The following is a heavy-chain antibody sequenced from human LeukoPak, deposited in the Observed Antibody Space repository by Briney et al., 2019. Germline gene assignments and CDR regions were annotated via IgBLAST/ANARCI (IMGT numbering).Heavy chain of an antibody. D-gene: IGHD5-18*01. V-gene: IGHV3-53*05. CDR3: ANIYRAAIDAFDI. Sequence: PGGSLRLSCAASGFTVSNSYISWVRQAPGKGLEWVSIIYNDGSTYYADSVKGRITISRDKSENTLYLQMNSLRAEDTAVYYCANIYRAAIDAFDIWGQGTMVTVSS. CDR2: IYNDGST. CDR1: GFTVSNSY. J-gene: IGHJ3*02.